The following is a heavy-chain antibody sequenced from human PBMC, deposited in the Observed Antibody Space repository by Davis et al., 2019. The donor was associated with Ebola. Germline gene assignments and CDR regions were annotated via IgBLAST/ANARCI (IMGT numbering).Heavy chain of an antibody. CDR2: ISGTSDSI. CDR3: ARDPYLPAANQFYYYVMDV. CDR1: GFPFTSYT. D-gene: IGHD2-2*01. V-gene: IGHV3-48*02. Sequence: GESLKISCAASGFPFTSYTLNWVRQAPGKGLEWISYISGTSDSIVYADSVKGRFTVSRDNAKNSVFLQMNNLRDGDTAVYYCARDPYLPAANQFYYYVMDVWGQGTTVTVSS. J-gene: IGHJ6*02.